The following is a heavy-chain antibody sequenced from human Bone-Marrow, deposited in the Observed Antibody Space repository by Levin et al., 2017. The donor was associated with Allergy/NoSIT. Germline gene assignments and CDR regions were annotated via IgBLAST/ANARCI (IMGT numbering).Heavy chain of an antibody. Sequence: GALRLSCAASGFTFSNYNMNWVRQAPGKGLEWVSYISSRGTPIYYADSVKGRFSISRDNAKNSLYLQMNSLRDEDTAVYFCAREGPFYYDSSPLLGFESWGQGTLVTVSS. V-gene: IGHV3-48*02. CDR1: GFTFSNYN. CDR2: ISSRGTPI. CDR3: AREGPFYYDSSPLLGFES. D-gene: IGHD3-22*01. J-gene: IGHJ4*02.